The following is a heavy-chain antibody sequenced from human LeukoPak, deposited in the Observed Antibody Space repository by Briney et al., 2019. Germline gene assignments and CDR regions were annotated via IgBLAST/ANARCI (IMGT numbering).Heavy chain of an antibody. D-gene: IGHD3-9*01. CDR1: GGTFSSYA. J-gene: IGHJ3*02. CDR3: ARALRYFDWLPAPDDAFDI. V-gene: IGHV1-69*05. CDR2: IIPIFGTA. Sequence: GASVKVSCKASGGTFSSYAISWVRQAPGQGLEWMGRIIPIFGTANYAQKFQGRVTITTDESTSTAYMELSSVRSEDTAVYYCARALRYFDWLPAPDDAFDIWGQGTMVSVSS.